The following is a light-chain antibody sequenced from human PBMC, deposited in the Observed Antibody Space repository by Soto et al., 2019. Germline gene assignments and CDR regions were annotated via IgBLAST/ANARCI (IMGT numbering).Light chain of an antibody. CDR3: QQYNKWPAEIT. Sequence: EIVLTQSPGTLSLSPGERATLSCRAVQSVRTKLAWYQQKPGQAPRLLIYGASSRATGIPARFSGSGSGTEFTLTISSLQSEDSGVYYCQQYNKWPAEITFGQGTRLEIK. CDR2: GAS. V-gene: IGKV3D-15*01. J-gene: IGKJ5*01. CDR1: QSVRTK.